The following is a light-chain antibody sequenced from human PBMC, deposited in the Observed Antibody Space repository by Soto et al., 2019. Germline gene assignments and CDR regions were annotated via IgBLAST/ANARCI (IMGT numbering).Light chain of an antibody. J-gene: IGKJ5*01. CDR1: QSVSSY. Sequence: EIVLTQSPPTLSLSPGERTTVSCRASQSVSSYLARYHQKPGQAPRLLIYDASNRATVIPARFSGSGSGTDFNLSISSLEPEDFAVYYCQQRSNWPHTFGQGTRQEIK. V-gene: IGKV3-11*01. CDR3: QQRSNWPHT. CDR2: DAS.